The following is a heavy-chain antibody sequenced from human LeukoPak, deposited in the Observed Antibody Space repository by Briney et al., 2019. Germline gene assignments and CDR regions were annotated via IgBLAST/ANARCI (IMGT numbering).Heavy chain of an antibody. CDR1: GGSISSSSYY. J-gene: IGHJ3*02. Sequence: PSETLSLTCTVSGGSISSSSYYWSWIRQPPGKGLEWIGYIYYTGSTNYNPSPKSRVTISVDTSKNQFSLKLTSVTAADTAVYYCARDSSRGYGSGNYYKGAFDIWGQGTVVTVSS. CDR3: ARDSSRGYGSGNYYKGAFDI. CDR2: IYYTGST. D-gene: IGHD3-10*01. V-gene: IGHV4-61*01.